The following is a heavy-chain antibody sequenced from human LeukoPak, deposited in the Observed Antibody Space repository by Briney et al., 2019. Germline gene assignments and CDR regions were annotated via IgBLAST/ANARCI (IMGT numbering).Heavy chain of an antibody. CDR3: ARAVGFGELSFDY. CDR1: GGSISSGGYY. Sequence: MTSETLSLTCTVSGGSISSGGYYWSWIRQHPGKGLEWIGYIYYSGSTYYNPSLKSRVTISVDTSKNQFSLKLSSVTAADTAVYYCARAVGFGELSFDYWGQGTLVTVSS. D-gene: IGHD3-10*01. CDR2: IYYSGST. J-gene: IGHJ4*02. V-gene: IGHV4-31*03.